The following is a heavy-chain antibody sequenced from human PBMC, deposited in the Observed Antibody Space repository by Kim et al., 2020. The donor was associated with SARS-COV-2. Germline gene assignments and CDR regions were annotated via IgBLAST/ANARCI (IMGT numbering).Heavy chain of an antibody. D-gene: IGHD3-10*01. CDR3: AIMVRGVIRLGY. Sequence: SETLSLTCTVSGGSISSSSYYWGWIRQPPGKGLEWIGSIYYSGSTYYNPSLKSRVTISVDTSKNQFSLKLSSVTAADTAVYYCAIMVRGVIRLGYWGQGTLVTVSS. V-gene: IGHV4-39*01. CDR2: IYYSGST. CDR1: GGSISSSSYY. J-gene: IGHJ4*02.